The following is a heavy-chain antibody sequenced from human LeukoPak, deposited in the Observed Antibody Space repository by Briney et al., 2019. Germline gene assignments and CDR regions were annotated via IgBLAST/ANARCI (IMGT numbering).Heavy chain of an antibody. CDR2: IYYSGST. V-gene: IGHV4-59*01. CDR1: GGSFSGYY. CDR3: ARGNYWLFFDY. D-gene: IGHD3-9*01. Sequence: SETLSLTCAVYGGSFSGYYWSWIRQPPGKGLEWIGYIYYSGSTNYNPSLKSRVTISVDTSKNQFSLKLSSVTAADTAVYYCARGNYWLFFDYWGQGTLVTVSS. J-gene: IGHJ4*02.